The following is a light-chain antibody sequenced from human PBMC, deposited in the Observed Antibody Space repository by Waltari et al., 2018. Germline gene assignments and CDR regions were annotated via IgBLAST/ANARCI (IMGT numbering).Light chain of an antibody. CDR3: QQYGSSLVT. CDR2: GAS. J-gene: IGKJ3*01. V-gene: IGKV3-20*01. Sequence: EIVLTQSPGTLSLSPGERATLSCRASQRVSSSYLAWYQQKPGQAPRLLIDGASSRATGIPDRFSGSGAGADFTLTISRLEPEDVAVYYCQQYGSSLVTFGPGTKVDIK. CDR1: QRVSSSY.